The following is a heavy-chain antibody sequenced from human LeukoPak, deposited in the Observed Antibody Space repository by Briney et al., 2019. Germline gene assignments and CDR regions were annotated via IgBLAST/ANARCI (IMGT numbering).Heavy chain of an antibody. CDR1: GFMFNSYI. Sequence: VGSLRLSCAASGFMFNSYILTWVRQAPGKGLECISYISAGIDDIYYTDSVKGRFTISRDNAKNSLYLQLNSLTVEDTAVYYCARWGLGPSFDYWGRGTPVTVSS. CDR3: ARWGLGPSFDY. D-gene: IGHD1-26*01. V-gene: IGHV3-21*05. J-gene: IGHJ4*02. CDR2: ISAGIDDI.